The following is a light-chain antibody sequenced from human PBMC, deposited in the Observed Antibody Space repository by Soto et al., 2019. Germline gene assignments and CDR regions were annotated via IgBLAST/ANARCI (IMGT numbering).Light chain of an antibody. J-gene: IGKJ4*01. CDR3: QQYNNWVT. CDR2: GVS. V-gene: IGKV3D-15*01. CDR1: QSVSSN. Sequence: IVMTQSPSTLSVSPGDRATLSCRASQSVSSNLAWYQQKPGHAPRLLIYGVSTRATGIPARFSGSGSGTEFTLTISSLQSEDFAVYYCQQYNNWVTFGGGTKVDIK.